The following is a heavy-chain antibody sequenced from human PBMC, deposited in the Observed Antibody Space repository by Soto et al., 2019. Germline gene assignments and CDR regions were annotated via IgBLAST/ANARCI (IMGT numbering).Heavy chain of an antibody. J-gene: IGHJ6*02. D-gene: IGHD6-13*01. Sequence: EVQLVQSGAEVKKPGESLRISCKGSGYSFTSYWISWVRQMPGKGLEWMGRIDPSDSYTNYSPSFQGHVTISADKSISTAYLQWSSPKASDTAMYYCARQYIGYSSSVFYPDYYYGMDVWGQGTTVTVSS. CDR2: IDPSDSYT. CDR1: GYSFTSYW. V-gene: IGHV5-10-1*03. CDR3: ARQYIGYSSSVFYPDYYYGMDV.